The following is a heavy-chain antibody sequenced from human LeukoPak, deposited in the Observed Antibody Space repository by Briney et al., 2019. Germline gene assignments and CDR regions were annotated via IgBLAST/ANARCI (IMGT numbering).Heavy chain of an antibody. Sequence: GGSLRLSCAASGFTFSTYYMSWVRQAPGKELEWVSGIYGGGNSYYAESVTGRFTISRDNSRNTLHLQMNSLRGEDTAVYYCARELTVGATIDYWGQGTLVTVSS. J-gene: IGHJ4*02. CDR2: IYGGGNS. CDR1: GFTFSTYY. V-gene: IGHV3-66*02. CDR3: ARELTVGATIDY. D-gene: IGHD1-26*01.